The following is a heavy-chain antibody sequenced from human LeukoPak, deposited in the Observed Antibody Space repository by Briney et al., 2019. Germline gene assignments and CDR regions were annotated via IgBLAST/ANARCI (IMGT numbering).Heavy chain of an antibody. D-gene: IGHD3-10*01. CDR2: IRYDGTNK. CDR3: AKDLHYYGSGYGGDY. V-gene: IGHV3-30*02. CDR1: GFTFTSYG. J-gene: IGHJ4*02. Sequence: GGSLRLSCAASGFTFTSYGMHWIRQAQGKGLEWVAFIRYDGTNKYYADSVKGRFTISRDNSKNTLSLQMNSLRVEDTAVYYCAKDLHYYGSGYGGDYWGQGTLVTVPS.